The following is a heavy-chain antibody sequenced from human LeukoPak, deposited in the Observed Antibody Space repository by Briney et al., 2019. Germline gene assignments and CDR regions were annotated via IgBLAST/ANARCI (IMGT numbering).Heavy chain of an antibody. J-gene: IGHJ5*02. CDR1: VCTYSSYS. D-gene: IGHD3-22*01. Sequence: GWSLRLSCAASVCTYSSYSMNWVRQAPGKGLEWVSAISSSSSYIYYADSVNDRFTISRDNSKTSLYLQINSLSAEDTAVYYCARALPRTMIVVVPYFGGVPNWFDPWGQGTLVTVSS. CDR2: ISSSSSYI. CDR3: ARALPRTMIVVVPYFGGVPNWFDP. V-gene: IGHV3-21*01.